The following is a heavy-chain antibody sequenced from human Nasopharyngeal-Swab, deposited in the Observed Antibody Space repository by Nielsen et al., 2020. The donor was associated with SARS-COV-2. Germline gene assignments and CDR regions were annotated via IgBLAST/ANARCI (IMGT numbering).Heavy chain of an antibody. V-gene: IGHV4-31*03. D-gene: IGHD4-17*01. J-gene: IGHJ4*02. Sequence: SETLSLTCTVSGDSISSGGYYWSWIRQHPGKGLEWIGYIYYSGSTYYNPSLKSRITISIDTSKNQFSLKLSSVTAADTAVYYCARCALYGDLYYFDYWGQGTLVTVSS. CDR1: GDSISSGGYY. CDR3: ARCALYGDLYYFDY. CDR2: IYYSGST.